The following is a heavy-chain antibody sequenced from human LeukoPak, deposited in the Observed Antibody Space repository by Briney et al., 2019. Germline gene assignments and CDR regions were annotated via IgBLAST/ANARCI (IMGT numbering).Heavy chain of an antibody. V-gene: IGHV1-45*02. D-gene: IGHD5-12*01. Sequence: ASVNVSCKASGYTFTYRYLHWVRQAPGQALEWMGWITPFNGNTNYAQQFQDRVTITRDRSRNTVYMELNSLRFEDTAMYYCARSPFSGDDDAFDIRGQGTMVTVSS. J-gene: IGHJ3*02. CDR3: ARSPFSGDDDAFDI. CDR2: ITPFNGNT. CDR1: GYTFTYRY.